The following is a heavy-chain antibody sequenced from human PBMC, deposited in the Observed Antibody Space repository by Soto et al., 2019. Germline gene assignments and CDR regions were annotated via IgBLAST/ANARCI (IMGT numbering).Heavy chain of an antibody. J-gene: IGHJ4*02. V-gene: IGHV4-39*01. CDR1: GGSMYRSDYY. CDR2: IDYNGVT. Sequence: XETRARPFTVSGGSMYRSDYYWGWIRQPPGRGLEWIGNIDYNGVTYSNPSLKSRVTISRDTSKNQFSLKLTSVTAADTALYYCGKVLVGATGHTDSDYWGPGRLVTVSS. D-gene: IGHD2-15*01. CDR3: GKVLVGATGHTDSDY.